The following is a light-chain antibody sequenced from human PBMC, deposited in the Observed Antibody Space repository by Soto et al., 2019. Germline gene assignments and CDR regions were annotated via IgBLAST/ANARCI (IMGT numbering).Light chain of an antibody. CDR1: SSNIGATYD. J-gene: IGLJ1*01. Sequence: QAVVTQPPSVSGAPGQRVTISCTGSSSNIGATYDVHWYQQLPGTAPKVVIYNTNDRPSGVPDRFSGSKSATSASLAITGLQFEDEADYYCQSYDITLSAYVFGTGTKLTVL. CDR2: NTN. V-gene: IGLV1-40*01. CDR3: QSYDITLSAYV.